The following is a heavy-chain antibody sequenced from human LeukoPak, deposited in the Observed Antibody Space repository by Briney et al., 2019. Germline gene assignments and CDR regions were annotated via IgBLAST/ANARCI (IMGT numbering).Heavy chain of an antibody. V-gene: IGHV3-21*01. Sequence: GSLRLSCAASGFTFSSYSMNWVRQAPGKGLEWVSSIISSSNYIYYADSVTGRFTISRDHAKNSLYLQMNSLRAEDTAVYYCARGSASLMYYSGSYCDYWGQGTLVTVSS. J-gene: IGHJ4*02. CDR3: ARGSASLMYYSGSYCDY. CDR2: IISSSNYI. CDR1: GFTFSSYS. D-gene: IGHD1-26*01.